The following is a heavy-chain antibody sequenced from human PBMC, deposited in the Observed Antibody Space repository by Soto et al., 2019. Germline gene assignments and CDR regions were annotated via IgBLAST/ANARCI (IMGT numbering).Heavy chain of an antibody. CDR3: ARTVLMVTHDAFDI. V-gene: IGHV1-69*13. D-gene: IGHD2-8*01. CDR1: GGTFSSYA. CDR2: IIPIFGTA. J-gene: IGHJ3*02. Sequence: SVKVSCKASGGTFSSYAISWVRQAPGQGLEWMGGIIPIFGTANYAQKFQGRVTITADESTSTAYMELSSLRSEDTAVYYCARTVLMVTHDAFDIWGQGKILTVSS.